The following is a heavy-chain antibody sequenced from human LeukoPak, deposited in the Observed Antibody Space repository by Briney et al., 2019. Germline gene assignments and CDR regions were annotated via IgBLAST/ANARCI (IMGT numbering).Heavy chain of an antibody. D-gene: IGHD1-1*01. CDR3: ARDKYTGDSYFGS. V-gene: IGHV3-7*01. Sequence: GGSLRLSCAASGFTFSSYWMSWVRQAPGKGLEWVANTKQDGSETYYVDSVKGRFTISRDNAKNSLYLQMNSLRAEDTAVYYCARDKYTGDSYFGSWGQGTLVSVSS. J-gene: IGHJ4*02. CDR1: GFTFSSYW. CDR2: TKQDGSET.